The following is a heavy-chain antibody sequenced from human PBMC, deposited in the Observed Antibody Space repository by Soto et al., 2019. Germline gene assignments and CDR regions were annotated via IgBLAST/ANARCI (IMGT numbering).Heavy chain of an antibody. J-gene: IGHJ4*02. D-gene: IGHD6-19*01. CDR1: GFTFSSYG. CDR3: AKGYSSGWCFDY. Sequence: QVQLVESGGGVVQPGRSLGLSCAASGFTFSSYGMHWVRQAPGKGLEWVAVISYDGSNKYYADSVKGRFTISRDNSKNTLYLQMNSLRAEDTAVYYCAKGYSSGWCFDYWGQGTLVTVSS. V-gene: IGHV3-30*18. CDR2: ISYDGSNK.